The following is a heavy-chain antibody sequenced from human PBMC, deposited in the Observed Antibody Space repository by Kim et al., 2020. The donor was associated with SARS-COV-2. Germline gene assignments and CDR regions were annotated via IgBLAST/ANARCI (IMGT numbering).Heavy chain of an antibody. Sequence: GGSLRLSCAASGFTFTNAGMSWVRQAPGKGLEWVGRIKSNLDGGTTAYAEPVKGRFIISRDNSKDTLYLQMNSLKTEDTAVYYCTVTREAYFWVGELIGGLDVWPQETTVTVSS. CDR2: IKSNLDGGTT. J-gene: IGHJ6*02. CDR1: GFTFTNAG. CDR3: TVTREAYFWVGELIGGLDV. D-gene: IGHD3-10*01. V-gene: IGHV3-15*01.